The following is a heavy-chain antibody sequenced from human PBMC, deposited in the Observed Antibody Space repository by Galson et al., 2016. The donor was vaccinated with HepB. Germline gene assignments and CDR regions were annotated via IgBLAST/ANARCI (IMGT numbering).Heavy chain of an antibody. J-gene: IGHJ6*02. CDR1: GGSFSSYT. V-gene: IGHV1-69*08. CDR2: IIPILHSP. CDR3: ARGGEALVTGGGYYYQHYGLDV. D-gene: IGHD2-15*01. Sequence: SVKVSCKASGGSFSSYTISWVRQAPGQGLEWMGAIIPILHSPDHAQKFQGRVAITADKSTTTAYMELSSLTSDDTAVYYCARGGEALVTGGGYYYQHYGLDVWGLGATLSVSS.